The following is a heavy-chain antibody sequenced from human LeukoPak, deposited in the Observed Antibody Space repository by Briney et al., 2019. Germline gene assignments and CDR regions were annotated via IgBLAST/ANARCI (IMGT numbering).Heavy chain of an antibody. V-gene: IGHV3-64*01. CDR1: GFTFSSYA. D-gene: IGHD5/OR15-5a*01. Sequence: GGSLRLSCAASGFTFSSYAMHWVRQAPGKGLEYVSAISSNGGSTYYANSVKGRFTISRDNSKNTLYLQMGSLRAEDMAVYYCARGRVSDYWGQGTLVTVSS. J-gene: IGHJ4*02. CDR2: ISSNGGST. CDR3: ARGRVSDY.